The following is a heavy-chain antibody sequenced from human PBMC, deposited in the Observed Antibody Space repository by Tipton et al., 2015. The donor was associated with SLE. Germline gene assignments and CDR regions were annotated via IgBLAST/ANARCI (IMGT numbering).Heavy chain of an antibody. CDR3: ARGGLGSDLRGSIYFGS. CDR1: GDSIRSSAYY. D-gene: IGHD7-27*01. V-gene: IGHV4-39*07. Sequence: TLSLTCSVSGDSIRSSAYYWGWIRQPLGKGLEWIGIIYYDGSTFYSPSLKSRVSISVDTSKNQFSLRLSSITAADTAVYYCARGGLGSDLRGSIYFGSWGQGTLVTVSS. CDR2: IYYDGST. J-gene: IGHJ4*02.